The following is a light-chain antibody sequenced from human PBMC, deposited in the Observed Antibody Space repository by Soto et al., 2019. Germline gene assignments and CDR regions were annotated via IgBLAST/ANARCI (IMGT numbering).Light chain of an antibody. CDR1: SSNIGAGYD. J-gene: IGLJ3*02. CDR2: GNS. V-gene: IGLV1-40*01. CDR3: QFYDSSLSGWV. Sequence: QSVLTQPPSVSGAPGQRVTISCTESSSNIGAGYDVHWYQQLPGTAPKLLIYGNSNRPSGVPDRFSGSKSGTSASLAITGLQPEDEADYCCQFYDSSLSGWVFGGGTKLTVL.